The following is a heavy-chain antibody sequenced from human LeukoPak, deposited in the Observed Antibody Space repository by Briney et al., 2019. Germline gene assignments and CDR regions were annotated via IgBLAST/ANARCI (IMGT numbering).Heavy chain of an antibody. CDR1: GGSLSSYY. CDR2: IYYNGGT. Sequence: PSETLSLTCTVSGGSLSSYYWSWIRQPPGKGLEWIGYIYYNGGTNYNPSLKSRVAISVDTSKNQFSLKLSSVTATDTAVYYCARHFTTAAAGTFDYWGQGTLVTVSS. V-gene: IGHV4-59*08. D-gene: IGHD6-13*01. J-gene: IGHJ4*02. CDR3: ARHFTTAAAGTFDY.